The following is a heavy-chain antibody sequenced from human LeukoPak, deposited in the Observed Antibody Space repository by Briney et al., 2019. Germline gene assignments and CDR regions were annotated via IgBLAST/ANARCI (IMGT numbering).Heavy chain of an antibody. CDR2: IKQDGSDK. CDR3: ARGVRIVAGKFRRDYYMDV. V-gene: IGHV3-7*01. CDR1: GFTFNTYS. J-gene: IGHJ6*03. Sequence: GGSLRLSCAASGFTFNTYSMSWVRQAPGKGLEWVASIKQDGSDKYYVDSVKGRFTISRDNAKNSLYLQMNSLRAEDTAVYYCARGVRIVAGKFRRDYYMDVWGKGTTVTVFS. D-gene: IGHD6-19*01.